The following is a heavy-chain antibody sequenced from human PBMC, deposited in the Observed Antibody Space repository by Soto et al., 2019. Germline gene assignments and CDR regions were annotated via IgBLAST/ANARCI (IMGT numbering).Heavy chain of an antibody. CDR1: GYTFTSYG. CDR2: ISAYNGNT. J-gene: IGHJ6*02. Sequence: QVQLVQSGAEVKKPGASVKVYCKASGYTFTSYGISWVRQAPGQGLEWMGWISAYNGNTNYAQKLQGRVTMTTDTSTSTAYMELRSLRYDDKAVSYCARTADYSNYYYYGMYVWGQGTTVTVSS. D-gene: IGHD4-4*01. CDR3: ARTADYSNYYYYGMYV. V-gene: IGHV1-18*01.